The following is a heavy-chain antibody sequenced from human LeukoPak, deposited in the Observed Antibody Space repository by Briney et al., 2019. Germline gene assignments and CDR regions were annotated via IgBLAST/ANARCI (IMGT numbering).Heavy chain of an antibody. D-gene: IGHD3-22*01. J-gene: IGHJ3*02. Sequence: RPSETLSLTCTVSGGSISSSSYYWGWIRQPPGKGLEWIRSIYYSGSTYYNPSLKSRVTISVDTSKNQFSLKLSSVTAADTAVYYCASSLRYVIVVVISEAFGIWGQGTMVTVSS. V-gene: IGHV4-39*01. CDR3: ASSLRYVIVVVISEAFGI. CDR1: GGSISSSSYY. CDR2: IYYSGST.